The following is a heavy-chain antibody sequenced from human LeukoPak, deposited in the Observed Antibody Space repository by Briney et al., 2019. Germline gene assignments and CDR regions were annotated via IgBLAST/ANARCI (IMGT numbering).Heavy chain of an antibody. Sequence: GSVRVSCKASGYTFTGYYMHWVRQAPGQGLEWMGIINPSGGSTSYAQKFQGRVTMTRDTSTSTVYMELSSLRSEDTAVYYCARDLGSGWYAFDYWGQGTLVTVSS. J-gene: IGHJ4*02. V-gene: IGHV1-46*01. CDR1: GYTFTGYY. CDR2: INPSGGST. CDR3: ARDLGSGWYAFDY. D-gene: IGHD6-19*01.